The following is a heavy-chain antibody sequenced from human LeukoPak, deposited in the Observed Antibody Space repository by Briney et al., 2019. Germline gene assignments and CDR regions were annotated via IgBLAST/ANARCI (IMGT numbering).Heavy chain of an antibody. Sequence: ASVTVSCKASGYTFTSYAMHWVRQAPGQRLEWMVWINAGNGNTEYSQEFQGRVTITRDTSASTAYMELSSLRSEDMAVYYCARELGAAGMFDPWGQGTPVTVSS. CDR3: ARELGAAGMFDP. CDR1: GYTFTSYA. CDR2: INAGNGNT. J-gene: IGHJ5*02. V-gene: IGHV1-3*03. D-gene: IGHD6-13*01.